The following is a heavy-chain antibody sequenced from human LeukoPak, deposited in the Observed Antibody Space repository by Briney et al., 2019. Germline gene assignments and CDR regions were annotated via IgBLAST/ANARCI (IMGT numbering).Heavy chain of an antibody. CDR2: INHSGST. CDR3: ARGPPHYSSGWYPLFDY. J-gene: IGHJ4*02. Sequence: SETLSLTCAVYGGSFSGYYWSWIRQPPGKGLEWIGEINHSGSTNYNPSLKSRVTISVDTSKNQFSLKLSSVTAADTAVYYCARGPPHYSSGWYPLFDYWGQGTLVIVSS. V-gene: IGHV4-34*01. D-gene: IGHD6-19*01. CDR1: GGSFSGYY.